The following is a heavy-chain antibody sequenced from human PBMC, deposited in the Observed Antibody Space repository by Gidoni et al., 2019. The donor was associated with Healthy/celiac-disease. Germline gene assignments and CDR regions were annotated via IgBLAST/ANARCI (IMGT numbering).Heavy chain of an antibody. J-gene: IGHJ1*01. V-gene: IGHV3-7*01. CDR3: ASIGHYYDSSGYYGDPEYLQH. Sequence: EVQLVESGGGLVQPGGSLRLSCAASGFTFSSYWMSWVRQAPGKGLEWVANIKQDGSEKYYVDSVKGRFTISRDNAKNSLYLQMNSLRAEDTAVYYCASIGHYYDSSGYYGDPEYLQHWGQGTLVTVSS. CDR1: GFTFSSYW. D-gene: IGHD3-22*01. CDR2: IKQDGSEK.